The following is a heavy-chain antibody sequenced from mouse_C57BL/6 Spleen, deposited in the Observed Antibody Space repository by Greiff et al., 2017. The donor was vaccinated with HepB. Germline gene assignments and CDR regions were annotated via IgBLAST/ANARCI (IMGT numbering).Heavy chain of an antibody. V-gene: IGHV1-15*01. CDR3: TSLSRAYAMDY. D-gene: IGHD3-3*01. Sequence: QVQLKQSGAELVRPGASVTLSCKASGYTFTDYEMHWVKQTPVHGLEWIGAIDPETGGTAYNQKFRGKAILTADKSSSTAYMELRSLTSEDSAVYYCTSLSRAYAMDYWGQGTSVTVSS. J-gene: IGHJ4*01. CDR1: GYTFTDYE. CDR2: IDPETGGT.